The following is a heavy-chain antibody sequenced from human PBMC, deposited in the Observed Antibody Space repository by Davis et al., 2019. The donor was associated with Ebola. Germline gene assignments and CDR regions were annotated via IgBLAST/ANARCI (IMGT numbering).Heavy chain of an antibody. CDR2: VILKSGAT. CDR1: GYTFTDYN. J-gene: IGHJ4*02. CDR3: ARGHNYAHEY. V-gene: IGHV1-2*06. Sequence: ASVTVSRLASGYTFTDYNIHWMRQAPGQGLEWLGRVILKSGATNYAQKFQGRVTMTRDTSISTVYMELSSLRYDDTADYYCARGHNYAHEYWGQGTLVTVSS. D-gene: IGHD4-11*01.